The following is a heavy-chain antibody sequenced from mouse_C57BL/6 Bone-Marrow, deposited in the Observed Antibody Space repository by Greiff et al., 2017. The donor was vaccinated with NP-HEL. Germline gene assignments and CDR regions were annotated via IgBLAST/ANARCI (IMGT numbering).Heavy chain of an antibody. Sequence: QVQLQQPGAELVKPGASVKLSCKASGYTFTSYWMQWVKQRPGQGLEWIGEIDPSDSYTNYNQKFKGKATVTVDTSSSTAYMQLSSLTSEDSAVYYCARNYYGRRDFDYWGQGTTRTVSS. CDR3: ARNYYGRRDFDY. V-gene: IGHV1-50*01. CDR1: GYTFTSYW. J-gene: IGHJ2*01. D-gene: IGHD1-1*01. CDR2: IDPSDSYT.